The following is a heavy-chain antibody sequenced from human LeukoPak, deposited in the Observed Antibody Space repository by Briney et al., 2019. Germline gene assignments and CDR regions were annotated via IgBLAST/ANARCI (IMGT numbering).Heavy chain of an antibody. D-gene: IGHD3-10*01. CDR3: ASGSGSYRTPYYYMDV. J-gene: IGHJ6*03. Sequence: PPGGSLRLSCVASGFTVSSNYMSWVRQAPGKGLEWVSVIYSGGSTYYADSVKGRFTISRDNSKNTLYLQMNSLRAEDTAVYYCASGSGSYRTPYYYMDVGGTGTTVTVSS. V-gene: IGHV3-53*01. CDR2: IYSGGST. CDR1: GFTVSSNY.